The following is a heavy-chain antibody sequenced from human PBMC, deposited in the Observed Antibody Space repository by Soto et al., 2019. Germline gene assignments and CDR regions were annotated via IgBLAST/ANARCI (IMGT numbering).Heavy chain of an antibody. CDR2: ISYDGSNK. Sequence: LXLSCAASRFTFSSYCMHWVRQAPCKGLEWVAVISYDGSNKYYADSVKGRFTISRDNSKNTLYLQMNSLRAEDTAVYYCAKVLEPGIAVAGAFDYWGQGTLVTVPS. V-gene: IGHV3-30*18. J-gene: IGHJ4*02. D-gene: IGHD6-19*01. CDR1: RFTFSSYC. CDR3: AKVLEPGIAVAGAFDY.